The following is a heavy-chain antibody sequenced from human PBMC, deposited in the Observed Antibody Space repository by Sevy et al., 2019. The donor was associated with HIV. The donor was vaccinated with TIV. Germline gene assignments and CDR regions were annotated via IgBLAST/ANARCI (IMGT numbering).Heavy chain of an antibody. CDR3: AKEWTLLSDWYGEFDY. Sequence: GGLRLSCAASGFTFTNYGMHWVRQAPGKGLEWVSGISNSGANTYYADSVRGRFTVSRDNSKNTVYLQLNSLRAEDTAIYYCAKEWTLLSDWYGEFDYWGQGTLVTVSS. CDR2: ISNSGANT. D-gene: IGHD6-19*01. V-gene: IGHV3-23*01. CDR1: GFTFTNYG. J-gene: IGHJ4*02.